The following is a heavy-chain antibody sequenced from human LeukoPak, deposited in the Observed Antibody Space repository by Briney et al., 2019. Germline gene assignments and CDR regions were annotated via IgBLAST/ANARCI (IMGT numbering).Heavy chain of an antibody. CDR2: IYHSGST. J-gene: IGHJ4*02. CDR1: GGSISSGGYS. D-gene: IGHD1-26*01. V-gene: IGHV4-30-2*01. Sequence: SQTLSLTCAVSGGSISSGGYSWSWIRQPPGKGLEWIGYIYHSGSTYYNPSLKSRVTISVDRSKNQFSLKLSSVTAADTAVYYCARRMVGAYYFDYWGQGILVTVSS. CDR3: ARRMVGAYYFDY.